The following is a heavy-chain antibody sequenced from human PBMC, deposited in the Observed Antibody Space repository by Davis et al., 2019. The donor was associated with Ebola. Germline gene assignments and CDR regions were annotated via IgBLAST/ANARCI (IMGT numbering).Heavy chain of an antibody. CDR1: GFTFSGSA. CDR3: ARDLGFNWFDP. V-gene: IGHV3-33*08. CDR2: IWYDGSNK. J-gene: IGHJ5*02. Sequence: GESLKISCAASGFTFSGSAMHWVRQAPGKGLEWVAVIWYDGSNKYYADSVKGRFTISRDNAKNSLYLQMNSLRAEDTAVYYCARDLGFNWFDPWGQGTLVTVSS.